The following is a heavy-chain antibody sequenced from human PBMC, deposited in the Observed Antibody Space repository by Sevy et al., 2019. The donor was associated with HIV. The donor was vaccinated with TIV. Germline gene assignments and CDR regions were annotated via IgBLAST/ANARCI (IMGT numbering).Heavy chain of an antibody. V-gene: IGHV7-4-1*02. D-gene: IGHD5-12*01. J-gene: IGHJ4*02. CDR1: GYTFTGYA. Sequence: ASVKVSCKASGYTFTGYAINWVRQAPGQGLEWMGWINTNTGNPTYAQGFTGRFVFSLDTSVSTAYLQISSLKAEDTAVYYCARDDSGYDPFLHYFDYWGQGSLVTVSS. CDR3: ARDDSGYDPFLHYFDY. CDR2: INTNTGNP.